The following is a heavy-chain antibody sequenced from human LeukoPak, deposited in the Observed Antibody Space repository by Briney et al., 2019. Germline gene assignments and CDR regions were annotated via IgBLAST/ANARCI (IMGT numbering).Heavy chain of an antibody. D-gene: IGHD3-10*01. CDR1: GYTFTSYD. Sequence: ASVKVSCKASGYTFTSYDINWVRQATGQGLEWMGWMNPNSGNTGYAQKFQGRVTMTRDTSTSTVYMELSSLRSEDTAVYYCARDLMVRGVYYYYGMDVWGQGTTVTVSS. CDR2: MNPNSGNT. V-gene: IGHV1-8*01. CDR3: ARDLMVRGVYYYYGMDV. J-gene: IGHJ6*02.